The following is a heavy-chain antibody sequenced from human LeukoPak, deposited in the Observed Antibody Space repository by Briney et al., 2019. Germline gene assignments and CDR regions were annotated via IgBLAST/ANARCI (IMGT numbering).Heavy chain of an antibody. CDR1: GFSLSTSGVS. D-gene: IGHD3-3*01. CDR2: IYWDDDK. V-gene: IGHV2-5*02. J-gene: IGHJ4*02. CDR3: AHRFLLSGYYGIFDY. Sequence: SGPTLVKPTQTLTLTCAFSGFSLSTSGVSVGWIRQPPGKALEWLALIYWDDDKRYTPSLVGRLTITKDTSANQVVLTVTNMDPVDTATYYCAHRFLLSGYYGIFDYWGQGALVTVSS.